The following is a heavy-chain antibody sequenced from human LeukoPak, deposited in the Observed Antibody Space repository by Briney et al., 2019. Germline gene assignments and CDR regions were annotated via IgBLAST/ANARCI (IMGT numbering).Heavy chain of an antibody. Sequence: ASVKVSCKASGYTFTSYDINWVRQATGQGLEWMGWMNSNSGNTGYAQKFQGRVTITRNTSISTAYMELSSLRSEDTAVYYCASSYSYGNLDYWGQGTLVTVPS. CDR1: GYTFTSYD. CDR3: ASSYSYGNLDY. J-gene: IGHJ4*02. D-gene: IGHD5-18*01. V-gene: IGHV1-8*03. CDR2: MNSNSGNT.